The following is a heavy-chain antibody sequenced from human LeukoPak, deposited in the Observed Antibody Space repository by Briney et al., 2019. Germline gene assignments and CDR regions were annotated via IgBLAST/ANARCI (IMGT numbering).Heavy chain of an antibody. V-gene: IGHV3-11*01. CDR3: VREMSYYDSGTYYNSFDY. D-gene: IGHD3-10*01. CDR2: ISSSGRPI. CDR1: GFTFSDYY. Sequence: GGSLRLSCAASGFTFSDYYMSWIRQAPGKGLEWVSYISSSGRPIYYADSVKGRFTISRDNARNSLYLQMNSLRAADTAVYYCVREMSYYDSGTYYNSFDYWGQGTLVTVSS. J-gene: IGHJ4*02.